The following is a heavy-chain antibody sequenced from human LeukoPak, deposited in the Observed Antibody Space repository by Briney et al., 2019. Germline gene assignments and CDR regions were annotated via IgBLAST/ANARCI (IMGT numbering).Heavy chain of an antibody. CDR3: ARIGYDEGDY. V-gene: IGHV2-70*11. D-gene: IGHD5-18*01. CDR1: GFSLSTSGVG. CDR2: IDWDDDK. Sequence: SGPTLVKPTQTLTLTCTFSGFSLSTSGVGVGWIRQPPGKALEWLARIDWDDDKYYSTSLKTRLTISKDTSKNQVVLTMTNMDPVDTATYYCARIGYDEGDYWGQGTLVTVSS. J-gene: IGHJ4*02.